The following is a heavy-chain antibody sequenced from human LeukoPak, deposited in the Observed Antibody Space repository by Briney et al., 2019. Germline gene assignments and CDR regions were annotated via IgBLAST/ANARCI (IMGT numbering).Heavy chain of an antibody. CDR2: ISAYNGNT. J-gene: IGHJ4*02. V-gene: IGHV1-18*01. CDR3: ARVLTGKKFRYFDY. Sequence: GASVKVSCKASGYTFTSYGISWVRQAPGQGLEWMGWISAYNGNTNYAQKFQGRVTMTRDMSTSTVYMELSSLRSEDTAVYYCARVLTGKKFRYFDYWGQGTLVTVSS. CDR1: GYTFTSYG. D-gene: IGHD1-1*01.